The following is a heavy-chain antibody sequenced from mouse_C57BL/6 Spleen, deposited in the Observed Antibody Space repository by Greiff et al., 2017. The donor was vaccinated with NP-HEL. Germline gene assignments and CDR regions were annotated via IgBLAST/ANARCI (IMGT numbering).Heavy chain of an antibody. CDR1: GYTFTSYW. D-gene: IGHD1-1*01. J-gene: IGHJ4*01. CDR3: AREEVYYGSSFYAMDY. Sequence: QVQLKQPGAELVKPGASVKLSCKASGYTFTSYWMHWVKQRPGRGLEWIGRIDPNSGGTKYNEKFKSKATLTVDKPSSTAYMQLSSLTSEDSAVYYCAREEVYYGSSFYAMDYWGQGTSVTVSS. CDR2: IDPNSGGT. V-gene: IGHV1-72*01.